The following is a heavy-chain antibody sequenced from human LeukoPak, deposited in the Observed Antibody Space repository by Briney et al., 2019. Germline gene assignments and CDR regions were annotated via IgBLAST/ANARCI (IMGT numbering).Heavy chain of an antibody. V-gene: IGHV4-39*01. CDR2: IFYFGNA. CDR1: GGSITTRRYY. D-gene: IGHD3-10*01. CDR3: ATHAEGSYFES. Sequence: SETLSLTCSVSGGSITTRRYYWGWIRQSPEKGLEWIGSIFYFGNAYYRPSLASRATISIDASKNQISLRLTSVTATDTAVYYCATHAEGSYFESWGKGTLVTVSS. J-gene: IGHJ4*02.